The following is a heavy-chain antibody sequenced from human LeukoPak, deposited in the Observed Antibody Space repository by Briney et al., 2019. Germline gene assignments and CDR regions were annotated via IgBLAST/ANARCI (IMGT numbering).Heavy chain of an antibody. CDR2: IYTSGST. Sequence: SETLSLTCTVSGGSISSYYWSWIRQPAGKGLEWIGRIYTSGSTNYNPSLKSRVTMSVDTSKNQFSLKLSSVTAADTAVYYCARAGVYYDRYYYYGMDVWGQGTTVTVSS. J-gene: IGHJ6*02. CDR3: ARAGVYYDRYYYYGMDV. D-gene: IGHD3-3*01. CDR1: GGSISSYY. V-gene: IGHV4-4*07.